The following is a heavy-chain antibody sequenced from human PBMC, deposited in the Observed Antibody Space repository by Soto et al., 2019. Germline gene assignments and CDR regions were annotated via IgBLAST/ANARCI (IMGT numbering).Heavy chain of an antibody. CDR1: GYTFTGYY. V-gene: IGHV1-2*04. J-gene: IGHJ3*02. CDR2: INPNSGGT. CDR3: ARALVVPADIWWGAHAFDI. Sequence: ASVKVSCKASGYTFTGYYMHWVRQAPGQGLEWMGWINPNSGGTNYAQKFQGWVTMTRDTSISTAYMELSRLRSDDTAVYYCARALVVPADIWWGAHAFDIWGQGTMVTVSS. D-gene: IGHD2-2*02.